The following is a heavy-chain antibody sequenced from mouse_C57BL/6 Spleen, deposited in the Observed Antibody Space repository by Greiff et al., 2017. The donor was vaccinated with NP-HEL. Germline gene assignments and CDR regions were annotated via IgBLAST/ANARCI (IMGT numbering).Heavy chain of an antibody. CDR3: ARWGNYVYYFDY. Sequence: EVQLVESGGGLVKPGGSLKLSCAASGFTFSDYGMHWVRQAPEKGLAWVAYISSGSSTIYYAATVKGRFTISRDNAKTTLFLQMTSLRSEDTAMYYCARWGNYVYYFDYWGQGTTLTVSS. CDR2: ISSGSSTI. CDR1: GFTFSDYG. J-gene: IGHJ2*01. V-gene: IGHV5-17*01. D-gene: IGHD2-1*01.